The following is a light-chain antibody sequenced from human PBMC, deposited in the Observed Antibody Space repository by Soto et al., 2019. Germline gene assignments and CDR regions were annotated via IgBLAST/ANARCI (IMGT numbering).Light chain of an antibody. CDR3: QQSYSQPRIT. J-gene: IGKJ5*01. CDR1: QSIDSY. CDR2: DAF. V-gene: IGKV1-39*01. Sequence: DIQLTQSPSSLSASVGDKVSIFCRASQSIDSYLNWYQQKAGKAPKLLIYDAFNLHSGVPSRFSGSGSGTHFTLSIDTLQPEDFATYYCQQSYSQPRITFGQGTRLEIK.